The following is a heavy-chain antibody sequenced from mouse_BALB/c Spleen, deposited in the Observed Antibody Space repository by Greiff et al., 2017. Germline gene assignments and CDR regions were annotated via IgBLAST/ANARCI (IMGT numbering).Heavy chain of an antibody. Sequence: EVKLVESGPSLVKPSQTLSLTCSVTGDSITSGYWNWIRKFPGNKLEYMGYISYSGSTYYNPSLKSRISITRDTSKNQYYLQLNSVTTEDTATYYCARGGGYYWYFDVWGAGTTVTVSS. V-gene: IGHV3-8*02. J-gene: IGHJ1*01. CDR1: GDSITSGY. CDR3: ARGGGYYWYFDV. D-gene: IGHD1-1*02. CDR2: ISYSGST.